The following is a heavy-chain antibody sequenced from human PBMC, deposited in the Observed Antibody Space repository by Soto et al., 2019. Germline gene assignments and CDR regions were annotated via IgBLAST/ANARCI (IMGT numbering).Heavy chain of an antibody. J-gene: IGHJ4*02. V-gene: IGHV3-23*01. D-gene: IGHD3-16*01. CDR3: AKEGLRGNYVFD. CDR1: GFTFSSYA. Sequence: EVQLLEPGGGLVQPGGSLRLSCAASGFTFSSYAMSWVRQAPGKGLEWVSSISGSAISTYYGDSVKGRFTISRDNSKNMLFLQMNSLRPEDTAAYYCAKEGLRGNYVFDWGQGTLVTVSS. CDR2: ISGSAIST.